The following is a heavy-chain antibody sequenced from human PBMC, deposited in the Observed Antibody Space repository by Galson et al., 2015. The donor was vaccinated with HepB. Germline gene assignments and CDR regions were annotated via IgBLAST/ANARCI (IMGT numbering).Heavy chain of an antibody. V-gene: IGHV3-7*03. CDR2: IKQDGSEK. CDR3: ARGAWGYGSGFPFDY. D-gene: IGHD3-10*01. Sequence: SLRLSCAASGFTLSSYWMSWVRQAPGKGLEWVANIKQDGSEKYYVDSVKGRFTISRDNAKNSLYLQMNSLRAEDTAVYYCARGAWGYGSGFPFDYWGQGTLVTVSS. J-gene: IGHJ4*02. CDR1: GFTLSSYW.